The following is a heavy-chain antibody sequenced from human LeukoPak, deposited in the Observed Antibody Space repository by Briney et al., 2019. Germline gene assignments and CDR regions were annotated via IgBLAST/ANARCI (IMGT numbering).Heavy chain of an antibody. CDR1: GFTFSSYW. CDR3: ASDRSGGSCYECWFDP. V-gene: IGHV3-7*01. D-gene: IGHD2-15*01. J-gene: IGHJ5*02. CDR2: IKQDGSEK. Sequence: GGSLRLSCAASGFTFSSYWMSWVRQAPGKGREWVANIKQDGSEKYYVDSGKGRFTIYRANAKNSLYLQRNSLRAEDTAVYYCASDRSGGSCYECWFDPWGQGNLVTVSS.